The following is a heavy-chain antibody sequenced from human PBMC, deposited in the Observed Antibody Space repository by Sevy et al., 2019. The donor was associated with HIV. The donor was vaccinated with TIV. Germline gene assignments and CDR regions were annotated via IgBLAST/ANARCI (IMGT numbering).Heavy chain of an antibody. CDR1: GFTFSSYW. D-gene: IGHD3-10*01. J-gene: IGHJ3*02. CDR2: IKQDGSEK. V-gene: IGHV3-7*01. Sequence: GSLRLSCAASGFTFSSYWMSWVRQAPGKGLEWVANIKQDGSEKYYVDSVKGRFTISRDNAKNSLSLQMNSLRAEDTSVYYCAGVSGIPGWDAFDIWGQGTMVTVSS. CDR3: AGVSGIPGWDAFDI.